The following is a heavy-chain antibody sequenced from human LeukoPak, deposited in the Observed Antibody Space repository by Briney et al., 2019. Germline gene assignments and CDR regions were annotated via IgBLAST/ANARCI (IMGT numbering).Heavy chain of an antibody. CDR1: AXTFSTYS. V-gene: IGHV3-21*01. CDR3: ARAPFRRDNDESRLYYFDY. D-gene: IGHD3-10*01. Sequence: PGGSLRLSCAASAXTFSTYSVNWVRQAPGKGLEWASFTSSSSSYIYYADSVKGRFTISRDNANNSLYLHINSLRGEDTALYYCARAPFRRDNDESRLYYFDYWGQGTLVTVSS. CDR2: TSSSSSYI. J-gene: IGHJ4*02.